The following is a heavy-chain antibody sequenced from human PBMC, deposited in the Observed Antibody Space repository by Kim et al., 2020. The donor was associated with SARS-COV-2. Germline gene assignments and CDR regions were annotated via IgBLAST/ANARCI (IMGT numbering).Heavy chain of an antibody. D-gene: IGHD2-21*01. V-gene: IGHV3-13*04. CDR3: ARGLFNPKYGYYYYYGMDV. Sequence: GGSLRLSCAASGFTFSSYDMHWVRQATGKGLEWVSAIGTAGDTYYQGSVKGRFTISRENAKNSLYLQMNSLRAGDTAVYYCARGLFNPKYGYYYYYGMDVWGQGTTVTVSS. J-gene: IGHJ6*02. CDR1: GFTFSSYD. CDR2: IGTAGDT.